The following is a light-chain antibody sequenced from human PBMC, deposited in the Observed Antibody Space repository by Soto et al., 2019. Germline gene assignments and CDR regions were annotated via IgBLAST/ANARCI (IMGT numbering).Light chain of an antibody. CDR1: SCDVGGYNY. V-gene: IGLV2-14*01. Sequence: QSALTQPASVSGSPGQSITISCTGTSCDVGGYNYVSWYQQYPGKAPKLIIYDVSNRPSGVSNRFSGSKSGNTASLTISGLQAEDEADYYCSSYTSSSTLEIGGGTKLTVL. CDR3: SSYTSSSTLE. CDR2: DVS. J-gene: IGLJ2*01.